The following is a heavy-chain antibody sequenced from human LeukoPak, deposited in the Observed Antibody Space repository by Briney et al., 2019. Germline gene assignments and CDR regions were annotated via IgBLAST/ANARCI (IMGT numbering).Heavy chain of an antibody. Sequence: EGSLRLSCAASGLTVSSNYMSWVRQAPGKGLEWVSAISGSGGSTYYADTVKGRFTISRDNSKNTLYLQMNGLRAEDTAVYYCAKEECSSTSCYLAYWGQGTLVTVSS. CDR3: AKEECSSTSCYLAY. V-gene: IGHV3-23*01. D-gene: IGHD2-2*01. J-gene: IGHJ4*02. CDR2: ISGSGGST. CDR1: GLTVSSNY.